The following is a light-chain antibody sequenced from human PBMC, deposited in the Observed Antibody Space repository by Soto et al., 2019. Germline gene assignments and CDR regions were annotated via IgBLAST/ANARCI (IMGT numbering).Light chain of an antibody. V-gene: IGKV1-6*01. CDR3: LQESNYPLT. J-gene: IGKJ4*01. Sequence: IQMTQSPSSLSASVGDRVTITCRASQGVRDDVGWYQQKPGKAPKLLIYSASTLQSGVPSRFSGSGSGTDFTLNISGLQPEDFATYYCLQESNYPLTFGGGTKVEIK. CDR2: SAS. CDR1: QGVRDD.